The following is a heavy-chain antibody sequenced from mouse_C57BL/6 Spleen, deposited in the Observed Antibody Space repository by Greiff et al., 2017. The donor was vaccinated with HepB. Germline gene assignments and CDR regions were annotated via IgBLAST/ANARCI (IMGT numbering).Heavy chain of an antibody. Sequence: QVQLQQPGAELVRPGSSVKLSCKASGYTFTSYWMHWVKQRPIQGLEWIGNIDPSDSETHYNQKFKDKATLTVDKSSSTAYMQLSSLTSEDSAVYCCARYGYYGPYWYFDVWGTGTTVTVSS. V-gene: IGHV1-52*01. CDR3: ARYGYYGPYWYFDV. CDR1: GYTFTSYW. D-gene: IGHD2-3*01. CDR2: IDPSDSET. J-gene: IGHJ1*03.